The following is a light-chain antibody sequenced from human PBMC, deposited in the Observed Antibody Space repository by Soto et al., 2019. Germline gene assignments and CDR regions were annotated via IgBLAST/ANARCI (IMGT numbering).Light chain of an antibody. Sequence: EIVLTQSPGTLSFSPGERATLSCRASQSVSNNYLAWYQQKPGQAPRLLIYGASNWATGIPDRFSGSGSGKDFTLIISRLEPEDFAVYYCQQYGRSPWTFGQGIKV. V-gene: IGKV3-20*01. J-gene: IGKJ1*01. CDR3: QQYGRSPWT. CDR2: GAS. CDR1: QSVSNNY.